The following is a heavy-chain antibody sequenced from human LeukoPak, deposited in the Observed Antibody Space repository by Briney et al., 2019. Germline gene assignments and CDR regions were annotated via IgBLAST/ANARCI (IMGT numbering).Heavy chain of an antibody. D-gene: IGHD3-22*01. CDR2: IRYDGSNK. Sequence: GGSLRLSCAASGFTFSSYGMHWVRQAPGKGLEWVAFIRYDGSNKYYADSVKGRFTISRDNSKNTLYLQMKSLRAEDTAVYYCAKGLDYYDSPFDYWGQGTLVTVSS. CDR1: GFTFSSYG. V-gene: IGHV3-30*02. CDR3: AKGLDYYDSPFDY. J-gene: IGHJ4*02.